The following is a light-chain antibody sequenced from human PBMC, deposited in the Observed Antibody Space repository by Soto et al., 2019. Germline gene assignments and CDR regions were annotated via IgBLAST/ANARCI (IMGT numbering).Light chain of an antibody. J-gene: IGKJ1*01. V-gene: IGKV1-5*01. Sequence: DIKMTQSLSTLPASVGDRVTITYRASQGISNWLAWSPPKPGTAXXLLIYHASNLESGVPSWFSGSGSGTECPLTFSRLQPDAFATYYCQQYNSYSFCQGTKVDIK. CDR3: QQYNSYS. CDR1: QGISNW. CDR2: HAS.